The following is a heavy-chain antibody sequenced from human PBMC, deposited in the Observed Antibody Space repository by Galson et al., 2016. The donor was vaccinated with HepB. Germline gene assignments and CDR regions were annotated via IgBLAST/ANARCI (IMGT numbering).Heavy chain of an antibody. CDR3: ARDVNNWTGDRRLFDL. V-gene: IGHV3-11*01. J-gene: IGHJ4*02. CDR1: GFSFNDFY. CDR2: ISHSGNTR. Sequence: SLRLSCAASGFSFNDFYMSWIRQPPGKALEWISYISHSGNTREYADSVKGRFTVSRDNNKNSVYLQLNSLRAEDTALYYCARDVNNWTGDRRLFDLWGQGTLFAVSS. D-gene: IGHD1-1*01.